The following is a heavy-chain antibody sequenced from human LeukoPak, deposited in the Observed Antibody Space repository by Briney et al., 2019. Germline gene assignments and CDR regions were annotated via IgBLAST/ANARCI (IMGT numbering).Heavy chain of an antibody. V-gene: IGHV1-58*01. D-gene: IGHD4-17*01. CDR2: IVVGSGNT. CDR1: GFTFTSSA. J-gene: IGHJ4*02. CDR3: AARNAYGDYTLYFDY. Sequence: SVKVSCKASGFTFTSSAVQWVRQARGQRLEWIGWIVVGSGNTNNAQKFQERVTITRDMSTSTAYMELSSLRSEDTAVYYCAARNAYGDYTLYFDYWGQGTLVTVSS.